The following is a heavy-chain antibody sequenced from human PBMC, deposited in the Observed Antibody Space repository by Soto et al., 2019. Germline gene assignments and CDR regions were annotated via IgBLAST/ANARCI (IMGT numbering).Heavy chain of an antibody. CDR2: IYYSGST. D-gene: IGHD3-3*01. CDR1: GGSISSSSYY. Sequence: QLQLQESGPGLVKPSETLSLTCTVSGGSISSSSYYWGWIRQPPGKGLEWIGSIYYSGSTYYNPSLKSRVTISVDTSKNQFSLKLSSVTAADTAVYYCARHLITIFGVVKGDNWFDPWGQGTLVTVSS. V-gene: IGHV4-39*01. J-gene: IGHJ5*02. CDR3: ARHLITIFGVVKGDNWFDP.